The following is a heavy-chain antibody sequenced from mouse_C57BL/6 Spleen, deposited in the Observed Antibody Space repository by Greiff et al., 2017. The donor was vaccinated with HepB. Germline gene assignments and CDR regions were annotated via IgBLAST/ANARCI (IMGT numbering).Heavy chain of an antibody. CDR3: ARYRQQSQGFAY. V-gene: IGHV1-22*01. J-gene: IGHJ3*01. CDR2: INPNNGGT. D-gene: IGHD3-2*01. CDR1: GYTFTDYN. Sequence: EVQLQQSGPELVKPGASVKMSCKASGYTFTDYNMHWVKQSHGKSLEWIGYINPNNGGTSYNQKFKGKATLTVNKSSSTAYMELRSLTSEDSAVYYCARYRQQSQGFAYWGQGTLVTVSA.